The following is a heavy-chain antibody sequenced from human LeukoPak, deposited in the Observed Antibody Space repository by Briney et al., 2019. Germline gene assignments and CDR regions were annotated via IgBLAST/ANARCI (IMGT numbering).Heavy chain of an antibody. CDR1: GFTFSSYG. J-gene: IGHJ4*02. V-gene: IGHV3-48*01. D-gene: IGHD4-11*01. CDR2: ISSSSSSI. Sequence: GGSLRLSCAASGFTFSSYGMNWVRQAPGKGLEWLSYISSSSSSIYYADSVKGRFTISRDNAKNSLYLEMNSLRAEDTAVYYCAKERPVVTVFDYWGQGTLVTVSS. CDR3: AKERPVVTVFDY.